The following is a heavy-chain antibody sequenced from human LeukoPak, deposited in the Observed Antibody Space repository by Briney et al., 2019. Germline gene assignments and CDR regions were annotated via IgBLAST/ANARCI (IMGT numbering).Heavy chain of an antibody. CDR3: ARVRGPTNPDVWGYFDY. CDR1: GYTFTDYA. D-gene: IGHD2-8*01. J-gene: IGHJ4*02. Sequence: ASVKVSCKASGYTFTDYAINWVRQAPGQGLEWIGWINPNSGGTNYAQEFQGRVTMTRDTSISTAYMELSRLRSDDTAVYYCARVRGPTNPDVWGYFDYWGQGTLVTVSS. V-gene: IGHV1-2*02. CDR2: INPNSGGT.